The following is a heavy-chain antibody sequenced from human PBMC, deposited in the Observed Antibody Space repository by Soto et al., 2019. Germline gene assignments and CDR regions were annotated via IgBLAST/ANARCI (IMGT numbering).Heavy chain of an antibody. CDR3: ARDDDSSGYPLQH. V-gene: IGHV4-30-4*01. Sequence: QVQLQESGPGLVKPSQTLSLTCTVSGGSISSGDYYWSWIRQPPGKGLEWIGYIYYSGSTYYNPSLKSRVTISVDTSKKQFSLKLSSVTAADTAVYYCARDDDSSGYPLQHWGQGTLVTVSS. CDR2: IYYSGST. J-gene: IGHJ1*01. D-gene: IGHD3-22*01. CDR1: GGSISSGDYY.